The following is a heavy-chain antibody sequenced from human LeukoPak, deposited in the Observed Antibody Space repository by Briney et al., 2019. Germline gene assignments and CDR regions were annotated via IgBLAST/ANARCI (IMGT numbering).Heavy chain of an antibody. CDR2: IYHSGST. Sequence: SETLSLTCAVSGGSTSSSNWWSWVRQPPGKGLEWIGEIYHSGSTNYNPSLKSRVTISVDKSKNQFSLKLSSVTAADTAVYYCARVGGWTGYYGMDVWGQGTTVTVSS. V-gene: IGHV4-4*02. CDR3: ARVGGWTGYYGMDV. CDR1: GGSTSSSNW. J-gene: IGHJ6*02. D-gene: IGHD3/OR15-3a*01.